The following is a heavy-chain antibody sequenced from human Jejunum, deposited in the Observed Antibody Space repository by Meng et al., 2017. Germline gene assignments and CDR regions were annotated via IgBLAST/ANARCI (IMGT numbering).Heavy chain of an antibody. V-gene: IGHV4-4*02. CDR3: ASRPVGIRTYYFDC. Sequence: QVPLRASGPGLVKPSGTLSLPCAVSGGSITRTKWWSWVRQSPGKGLEWIGEVFHSGTPNYNPSLMSRLTMSVDKSKNQFSLNLTSVTAADTAVYYCASRPVGIRTYYFDCWGQGTLVTVSS. CDR2: VFHSGTP. J-gene: IGHJ4*02. CDR1: GGSITRTKW. D-gene: IGHD2-21*01.